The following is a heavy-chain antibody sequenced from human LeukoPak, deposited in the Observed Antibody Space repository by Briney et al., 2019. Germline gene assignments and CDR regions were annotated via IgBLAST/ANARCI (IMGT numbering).Heavy chain of an antibody. V-gene: IGHV3-64*02. J-gene: IGHJ6*03. D-gene: IGHD3-16*01. Sequence: GGSLRLSCAASGFTFSSYSMHWVRQAPGKGLEYVSSIRNNGGGTVYADSVKGRFTISRDDSKNMLYLHMGSLRPDDMAIYYCARDQLGPGSDWGYSMDVWGKGTTVIVSS. CDR3: ARDQLGPGSDWGYSMDV. CDR1: GFTFSSYS. CDR2: IRNNGGGT.